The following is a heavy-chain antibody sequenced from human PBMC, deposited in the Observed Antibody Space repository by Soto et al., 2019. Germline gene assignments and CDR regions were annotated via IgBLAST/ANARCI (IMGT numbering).Heavy chain of an antibody. V-gene: IGHV2-5*02. CDR1: EFSLSTTGVG. D-gene: IGHD3-10*01. Sequence: QITLKESGPTLVKPTQTLTVTCTFSEFSLSTTGVGVGWIRQPPGKALQWLALIYWDDDKRYSPSLKNRLTITRDTSKNQVVLTMTNMDPVDTATYYCAHSHEKPPGSGWWYFDLWGRGTLVTVSS. CDR3: AHSHEKPPGSGWWYFDL. CDR2: IYWDDDK. J-gene: IGHJ2*01.